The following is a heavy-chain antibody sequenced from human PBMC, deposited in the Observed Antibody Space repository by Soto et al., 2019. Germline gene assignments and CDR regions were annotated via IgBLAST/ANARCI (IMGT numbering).Heavy chain of an antibody. Sequence: EVQLLESGGGLVQPGGSLRLSCAASGFTFSSYAMSWVRQAPGKGLEWVSAISGSGGSTYYADSVKGRFTISRDNSKNTLYLQINSLRAEDTAVYYCAKDGPVVPAAPRVYYFDYWGQGTLVTVSS. J-gene: IGHJ4*02. D-gene: IGHD2-2*01. CDR3: AKDGPVVPAAPRVYYFDY. CDR1: GFTFSSYA. CDR2: ISGSGGST. V-gene: IGHV3-23*01.